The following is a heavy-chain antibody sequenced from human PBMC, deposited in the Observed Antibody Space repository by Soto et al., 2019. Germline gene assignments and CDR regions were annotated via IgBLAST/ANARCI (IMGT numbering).Heavy chain of an antibody. J-gene: IGHJ4*02. CDR1: GLTFRNDW. CDR2: INQDGSER. V-gene: IGHV3-7*03. D-gene: IGHD4-17*01. CDR3: AVYGYGVAAAAY. Sequence: EMQLVESGGGVVQPGGSLRLSCAGSGLTFRNDWLSWVRQAPGKGLEWVANINQDGSERYYVDSVRGRFTISRDNVENSRYLQLNSRRPEDTAGYYWAVYGYGVAAAAYWGQGTLVTVSS.